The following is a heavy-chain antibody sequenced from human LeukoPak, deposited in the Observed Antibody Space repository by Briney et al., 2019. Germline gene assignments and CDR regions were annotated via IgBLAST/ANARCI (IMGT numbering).Heavy chain of an antibody. V-gene: IGHV4-34*09. CDR3: ARDLRSGYDHDAFDV. CDR2: IYYSGST. J-gene: IGHJ3*01. CDR1: GGSFSGYY. Sequence: SETLSLTCAVYGGSFSGYYWSWIRQPPGKGLEWIGYIYYSGSTYYNPSLKSRVTISVDTSKNQFSLKLSSVTAADTAVYYCARDLRSGYDHDAFDVWGQGTMVTVSS. D-gene: IGHD5-12*01.